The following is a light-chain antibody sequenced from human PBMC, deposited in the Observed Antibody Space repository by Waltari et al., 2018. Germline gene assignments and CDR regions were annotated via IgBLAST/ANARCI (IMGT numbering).Light chain of an antibody. CDR2: SNN. Sequence: QSVLTQPPSASGTPGQRVTISCSGSSSNIGSNTVNWYQQLPGTAPKLLIISNNQRPPGVPDRFSGSKSGTSASLAISGLQSEEEADYYCAAWDDSLNGVVFGGGTKLTVL. V-gene: IGLV1-44*01. J-gene: IGLJ2*01. CDR1: SSNIGSNT. CDR3: AAWDDSLNGVV.